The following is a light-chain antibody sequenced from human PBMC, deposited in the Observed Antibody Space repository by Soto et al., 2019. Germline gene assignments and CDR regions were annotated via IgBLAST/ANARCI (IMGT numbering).Light chain of an antibody. CDR1: QSVSTK. CDR3: QQYHIWPT. Sequence: EIVMEQSPATLSVSPGERATISCRASQSVSTKLAWYQQKPGPAPRVLISRASTRPSGVPFRFSGSGSGTEFTLTISRLQSEDFAVYYCQQYHIWPTFGQGTRLEI. J-gene: IGKJ5*01. CDR2: RAS. V-gene: IGKV3-15*01.